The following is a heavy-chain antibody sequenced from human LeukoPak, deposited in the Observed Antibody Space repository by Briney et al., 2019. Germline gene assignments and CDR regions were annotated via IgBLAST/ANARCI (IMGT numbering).Heavy chain of an antibody. CDR3: ARDAAAGFYSFDY. Sequence: GGSLRLSCAASGFTFSSYAMHWVRQAPGKGLEWVAVISYDGSNKYYADSVKGRFTISRDNSKNTLYLQMNSLRAEDTAVYYCARDAAAGFYSFDYWAREPWSPSPQ. D-gene: IGHD6-13*01. V-gene: IGHV3-30-3*01. J-gene: IGHJ4*02. CDR1: GFTFSSYA. CDR2: ISYDGSNK.